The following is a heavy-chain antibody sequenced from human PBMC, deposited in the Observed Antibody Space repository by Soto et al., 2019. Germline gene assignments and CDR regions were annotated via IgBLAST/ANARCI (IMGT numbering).Heavy chain of an antibody. CDR3: ARANTVAAEGWFGP. Sequence: QVQLVQSGAEVKKPGTSVKVACKGSGYTFASYGIGWVRQAPGQGLEWMAWINPYNGNTKYTQKIQGRVTVTTDTSTSTAYMELRGLTSDDTAVYYCARANTVAAEGWFGPWGQGTLVTVSS. J-gene: IGHJ5*02. CDR2: INPYNGNT. D-gene: IGHD2-2*01. V-gene: IGHV1-18*01. CDR1: GYTFASYG.